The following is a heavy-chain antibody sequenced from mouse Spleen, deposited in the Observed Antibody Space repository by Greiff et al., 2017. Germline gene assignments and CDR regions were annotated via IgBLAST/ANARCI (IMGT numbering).Heavy chain of an antibody. CDR2: ISSGGSYT. V-gene: IGHV5-6-4*01. Sequence: DVKLVESGGGLVKPGGSLKLSCAASGFTFSSYTMSWVRQTPEKRLEWVATISSGGSYTYYPDSVKGRFTISRDNAKNTLYLQMGSLKSEDTAMYYCTRDGGNRETWFAYWGQGTLVTVSA. J-gene: IGHJ3*01. CDR1: GFTFSSYT. D-gene: IGHD2-1*01. CDR3: TRDGGNRETWFAY.